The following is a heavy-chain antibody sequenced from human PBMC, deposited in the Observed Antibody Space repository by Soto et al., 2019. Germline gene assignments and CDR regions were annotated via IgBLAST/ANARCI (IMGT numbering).Heavy chain of an antibody. J-gene: IGHJ3*01. Sequence: QLVESGGGLVQPGGSLRLSCAASGFTFSAFWMSWVRQAPGKGLEWVANIKPDGRQKWYVDSVKGRFTISRDNAKNSLSLQMSRLSAEDTAVYYCARGDYHDTNCPFSDAFDLWGQGTMVTVSS. D-gene: IGHD3-22*01. CDR1: GFTFSAFW. CDR3: ARGDYHDTNCPFSDAFDL. V-gene: IGHV3-7*04. CDR2: IKPDGRQK.